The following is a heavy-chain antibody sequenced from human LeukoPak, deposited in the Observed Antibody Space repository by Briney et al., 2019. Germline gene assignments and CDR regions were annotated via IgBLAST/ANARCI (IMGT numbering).Heavy chain of an antibody. Sequence: PSGTLSLTCAVSGGSISSSNWWGWVRQPPGKGLEWIGEIYHSGSTNYNPSLKSRVTISVDKSKNQFSLKLSSVTAADTAVYYCARDLKIVGATDGMDVWGQGTTVTVSS. CDR3: ARDLKIVGATDGMDV. CDR2: IYHSGST. V-gene: IGHV4-4*02. CDR1: GGSISSSNW. D-gene: IGHD1-26*01. J-gene: IGHJ6*02.